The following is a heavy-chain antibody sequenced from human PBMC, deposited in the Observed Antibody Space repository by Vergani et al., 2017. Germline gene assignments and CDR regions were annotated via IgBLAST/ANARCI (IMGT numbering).Heavy chain of an antibody. V-gene: IGHV3-21*01. D-gene: IGHD4-11*01. J-gene: IGHJ4*02. CDR1: GFTFSSYS. Sequence: EVQLVESGGGLVKPGGSLRLSCAASGFTFSSYSMNWVRQAPGKGLEWVSSISSSSSYIYYADSVKGRFTISRDNAKNSLYLQMNSLRAEDTAVYYCARPTVTTSGYFDYWGQGTLVTVSS. CDR2: ISSSSSYI. CDR3: ARPTVTTSGYFDY.